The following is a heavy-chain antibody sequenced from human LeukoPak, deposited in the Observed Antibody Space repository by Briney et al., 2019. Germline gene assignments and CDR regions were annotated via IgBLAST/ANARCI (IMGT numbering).Heavy chain of an antibody. D-gene: IGHD4-11*01. CDR2: FNHSGST. Sequence: PSETLSLTCAMYDGSFSGYYWSWIRQPPGKGLEWIGDFNHSGSTNYNPSLKSRVTISVDTSKKEFFLKLSSVTAADTAVYYCASLNIDYSNHVIDYWGQGTLVTVSS. V-gene: IGHV4-34*01. J-gene: IGHJ4*02. CDR1: DGSFSGYY. CDR3: ASLNIDYSNHVIDY.